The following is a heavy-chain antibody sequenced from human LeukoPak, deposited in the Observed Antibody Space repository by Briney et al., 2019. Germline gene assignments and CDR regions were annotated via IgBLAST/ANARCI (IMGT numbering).Heavy chain of an antibody. CDR1: GGSISSSNW. D-gene: IGHD1-26*01. V-gene: IGHV4-4*02. J-gene: IGHJ4*02. Sequence: SGTLSLTCAVSGGSISSSNWWSLVRQPPGKGLEWIGEIYHSGSTNYNPSLKSRVTISVDKSKNQFSLKLSSVTAADTAVYYCAARRGSYYYFDFWGQGTLVTVSS. CDR3: AARRGSYYYFDF. CDR2: IYHSGST.